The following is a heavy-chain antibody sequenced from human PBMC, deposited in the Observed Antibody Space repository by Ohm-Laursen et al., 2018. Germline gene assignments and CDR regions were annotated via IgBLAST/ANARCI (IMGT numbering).Heavy chain of an antibody. D-gene: IGHD2-2*01. J-gene: IGHJ5*02. CDR2: INYSGNT. CDR1: GGAISNYY. Sequence: SETLSLTCTVSGGAISNYYWSWIRQPPGKGLEWIGHINYSGNTNYNPSLKSRVTISVDTSKNQFSLKLSSVTAADTAVYYCARQKGYCSSTSCYEVWFDPWGQGTLVTVSS. CDR3: ARQKGYCSSTSCYEVWFDP. V-gene: IGHV4-59*08.